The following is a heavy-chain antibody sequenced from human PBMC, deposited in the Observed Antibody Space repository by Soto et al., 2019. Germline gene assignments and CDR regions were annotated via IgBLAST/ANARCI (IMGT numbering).Heavy chain of an antibody. D-gene: IGHD2-8*02. Sequence: QVQLVQSGAEVKKPGYSVNVSCKASGGTFSNYAISWVRQAPGQGLEWMGGIIPIFGTSNWAERFQGRATSSAVNSTATSYMNLSSLRSEDTAIYYCSRASIDCTSVRCTPPYFYYAMEVWGQGNTVTVSS. CDR3: SRASIDCTSVRCTPPYFYYAMEV. CDR1: GGTFSNYA. J-gene: IGHJ6*01. V-gene: IGHV1-69*06. CDR2: IIPIFGTS.